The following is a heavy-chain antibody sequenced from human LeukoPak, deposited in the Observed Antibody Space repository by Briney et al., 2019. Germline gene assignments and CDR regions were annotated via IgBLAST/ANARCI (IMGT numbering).Heavy chain of an antibody. CDR1: GFTFSSYA. D-gene: IGHD3-16*01. CDR3: ARGGYADYDYVWGSTFISPAPVSYYFDY. Sequence: PGRSLRLSCAASGFTFSSYAMHWVRQAPGKGLEWVAVISYDGSNKYYADSVKGRFTISRDNSKNTLYLQMSSLRAEDTAVYYCARGGYADYDYVWGSTFISPAPVSYYFDYWGQGTLVTVSS. J-gene: IGHJ4*02. CDR2: ISYDGSNK. V-gene: IGHV3-30-3*01.